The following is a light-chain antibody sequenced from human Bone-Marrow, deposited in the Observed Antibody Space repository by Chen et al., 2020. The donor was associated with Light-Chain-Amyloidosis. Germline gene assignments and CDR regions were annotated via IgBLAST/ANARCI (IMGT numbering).Light chain of an antibody. CDR2: GSS. Sequence: EIVLTQSPGTLSLSPGEGANLSCRASQTISSNYLTWYQPKFGQAPRLLIYGSSSRATGIPDRFTGSGSGTDFTLTINRLEPEDFAMYSCQQYGTSPLPFGGGTKVEIK. J-gene: IGKJ4*01. CDR1: QTISSNY. V-gene: IGKV3-20*01. CDR3: QQYGTSPLP.